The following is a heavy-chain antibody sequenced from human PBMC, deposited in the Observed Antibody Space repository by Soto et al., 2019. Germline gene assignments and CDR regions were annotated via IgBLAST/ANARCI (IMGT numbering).Heavy chain of an antibody. CDR1: GGTFSSYT. Sequence: SVKVSCKASGGTFSSYTISWVRQAPGQGLEWMGRIIPILGIANYAQKFQGRVTITADKSTSTAYMELSSLRSEDTVVYYCAREGYCSSTSCSYYYYYYYMDVWGKGTTVTVSS. D-gene: IGHD2-2*01. CDR3: AREGYCSSTSCSYYYYYYYMDV. V-gene: IGHV1-69*04. CDR2: IIPILGIA. J-gene: IGHJ6*03.